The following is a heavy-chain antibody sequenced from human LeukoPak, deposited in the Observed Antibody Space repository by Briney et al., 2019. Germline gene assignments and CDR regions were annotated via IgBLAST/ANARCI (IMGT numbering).Heavy chain of an antibody. CDR2: INPSGGST. CDR3: ARRGLTGSYTRDDY. D-gene: IGHD1-26*01. CDR1: GYTFTSYY. J-gene: IGHJ4*02. V-gene: IGHV1-46*01. Sequence: GASVKVSCKASGYTFTSYYMHWVRQAPGQGLEWMGIINPSGGSTSYAQKFQGRVTITADESTSTAHMELSSLRSEDTAVYYCARRGLTGSYTRDDYWGQGTLVTVSS.